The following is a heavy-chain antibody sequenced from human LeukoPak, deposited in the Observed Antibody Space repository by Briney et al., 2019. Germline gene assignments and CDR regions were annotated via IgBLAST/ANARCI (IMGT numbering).Heavy chain of an antibody. CDR3: ARERGDYYDSSGYGSFDY. CDR2: IWYDGSNK. CDR1: GFTFSSYG. J-gene: IGHJ4*02. V-gene: IGHV3-33*01. D-gene: IGHD3-22*01. Sequence: HPGGSLRLSCAASGFTFSSYGMHWVRQAPGKGLEWVAVIWYDGSNKYYADSVKGRFTISRDNSKNTLYLQMNSLRAEDTAVYYCARERGDYYDSSGYGSFDYWGQGTLVTVSS.